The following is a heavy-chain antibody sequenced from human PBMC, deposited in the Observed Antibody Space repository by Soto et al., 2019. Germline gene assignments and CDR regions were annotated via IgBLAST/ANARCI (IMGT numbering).Heavy chain of an antibody. Sequence: PSETLSLTCTVSGGSVSSGSYYWSWIRQPPGKGLEWIGYIYYSGSTNYNPSLKSRVTISVDTSKNQFSLKLSSVTAADTAVYYCARVLAYCGGDCWYLDYWGQGTLVTVSS. J-gene: IGHJ4*02. CDR2: IYYSGST. D-gene: IGHD2-21*02. CDR3: ARVLAYCGGDCWYLDY. V-gene: IGHV4-61*01. CDR1: GGSVSSGSYY.